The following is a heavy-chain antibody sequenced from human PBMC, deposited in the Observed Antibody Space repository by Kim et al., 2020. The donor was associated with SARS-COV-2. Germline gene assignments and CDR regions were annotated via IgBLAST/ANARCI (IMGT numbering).Heavy chain of an antibody. D-gene: IGHD5-18*01. V-gene: IGHV1-69*13. Sequence: SVKVSCKASGGTFSSYAISWVRQAPGQGLEWMGGIIPIFGTANYAQKFQGRVTITADESTSTAYMELSSLRSEDTAVYYCARDSALWIQPTINPSGSPLDYWGQGTLVTVSS. CDR1: GGTFSSYA. CDR3: ARDSALWIQPTINPSGSPLDY. CDR2: IIPIFGTA. J-gene: IGHJ4*02.